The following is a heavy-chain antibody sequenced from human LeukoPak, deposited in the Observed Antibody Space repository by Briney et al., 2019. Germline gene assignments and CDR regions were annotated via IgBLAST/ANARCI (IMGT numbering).Heavy chain of an antibody. D-gene: IGHD6-19*01. CDR3: ARDRLPRIAVAGTFDY. CDR1: GFTFSDYE. CDR2: ISSSGSTI. Sequence: GGSLRLSCAASGFTFSDYEMNWVRQAPGKGLEWVSYISSSGSTIYYADSVKGRFTISRDNAKNSLSLQMNSLRAEDTAVYYCARDRLPRIAVAGTFDYWGQGTLVTVSS. J-gene: IGHJ4*02. V-gene: IGHV3-48*03.